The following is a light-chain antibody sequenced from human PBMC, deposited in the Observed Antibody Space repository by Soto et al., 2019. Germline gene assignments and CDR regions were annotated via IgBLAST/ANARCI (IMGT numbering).Light chain of an antibody. CDR1: SSDVGGYNY. V-gene: IGLV2-14*01. CDR2: DVS. J-gene: IGLJ2*01. CDR3: RSYTSSSTLL. Sequence: QSALTQPASVSGSPGQSITISCTGTSSDVGGYNYVSWYQQHPGKAPKLMIYDVSNRPSGVSNRFSGSKSGNTASLTISGLQAEDAADYYCRSYTSSSTLLFGGGTKVTVL.